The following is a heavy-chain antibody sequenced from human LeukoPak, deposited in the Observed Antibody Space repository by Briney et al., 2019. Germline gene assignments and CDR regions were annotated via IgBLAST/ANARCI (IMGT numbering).Heavy chain of an antibody. CDR2: ISSSSSYR. CDR1: GFTLSSYS. Sequence: GGSLRLSCAASGFTLSSYSMNWVRQAPGKGLEWVSSISSSSSYRYYADSVKGRFTISRDNAKNSLYLQMNSLRAEDTAVYYCAMQTIAAAGTWGQGTLVTVSS. V-gene: IGHV3-21*04. D-gene: IGHD6-13*01. J-gene: IGHJ4*02. CDR3: AMQTIAAAGT.